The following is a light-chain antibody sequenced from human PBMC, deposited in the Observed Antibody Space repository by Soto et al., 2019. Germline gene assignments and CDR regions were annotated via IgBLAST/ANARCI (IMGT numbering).Light chain of an antibody. CDR2: GAS. J-gene: IGKJ4*01. CDR3: HQYSNLPVT. Sequence: DIVMTQSPATRSLSPGERATLSCRASQSVSSNLAWYQQKPGQAPRLLIYGASTRATGIPARFSGSGSGTDFTLTISRLEPEDFAVYYCHQYSNLPVTFGGGTKVDIK. V-gene: IGKV3-15*01. CDR1: QSVSSN.